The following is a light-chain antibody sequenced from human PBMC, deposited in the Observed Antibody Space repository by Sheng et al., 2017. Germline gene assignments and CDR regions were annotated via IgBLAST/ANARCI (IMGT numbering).Light chain of an antibody. CDR1: SSDIGSVYH. CDR2: DVT. V-gene: IGLV2-14*03. Sequence: QSALTQPASMSGSHGQSITLSCTGTSSDIGSVYHVSWYQQHPGRAPKLIIYDVTERPSGTSNRFSGSKSGNTASLTISGLQAEDEADYYCSSYTSDNTVVLGGGTKLTVL. CDR3: SSYTSDNTVV. J-gene: IGLJ2*01.